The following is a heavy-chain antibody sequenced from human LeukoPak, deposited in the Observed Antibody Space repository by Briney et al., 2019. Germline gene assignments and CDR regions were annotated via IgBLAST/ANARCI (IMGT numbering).Heavy chain of an antibody. CDR1: GFTFSSYS. V-gene: IGHV3-48*02. CDR2: ISSSSTI. Sequence: GGSLRLSCAASGFTFSSYSMNWVRQAPGKGLEWVSYISSSSTIYYADSVKGRFTISRDNAKNSLYLQMNSLRDEDTAVYYCARDSSGWRYYYYYMDVWGKGTTVTVSS. D-gene: IGHD6-19*01. J-gene: IGHJ6*03. CDR3: ARDSSGWRYYYYYMDV.